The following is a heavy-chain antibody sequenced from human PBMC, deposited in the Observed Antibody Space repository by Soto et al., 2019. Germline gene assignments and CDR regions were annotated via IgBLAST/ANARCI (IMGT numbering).Heavy chain of an antibody. D-gene: IGHD2-15*01. CDR2: ISYDGSNK. CDR3: ARAGSGPYFDY. Sequence: PGGSLRLSCAASGFTFSSYAMHWVRQAPGKGLEWVAVISYDGSNKYYADSVKGRFTISRDNSKNTLYLQMNSLRAEDTAVYYCARAGSGPYFDYWGQGTLVTVSS. J-gene: IGHJ4*02. CDR1: GFTFSSYA. V-gene: IGHV3-30-3*01.